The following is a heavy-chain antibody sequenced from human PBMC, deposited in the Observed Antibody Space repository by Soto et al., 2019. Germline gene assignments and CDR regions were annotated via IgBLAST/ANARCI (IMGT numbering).Heavy chain of an antibody. CDR3: AXDLGHCSNGACSAHLDL. CDR1: GLTIRSTY. D-gene: IGHD2-8*01. Sequence: GGSLRLSCAVSGLTIRSTYFSWVRQAPGKGLEWVSVIFRTGNTFYTDSVKGRFTISRDTSETMVYLQMTNLKAEDTAVYYCAXDLGHCSNGACSAHLDLWGQGTLVTVSS. J-gene: IGHJ4*02. V-gene: IGHV3-53*01. CDR2: IFRTGNT.